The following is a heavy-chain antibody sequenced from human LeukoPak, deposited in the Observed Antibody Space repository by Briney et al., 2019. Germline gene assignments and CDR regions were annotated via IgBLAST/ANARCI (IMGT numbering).Heavy chain of an antibody. CDR1: GYTFTSYD. CDR2: MNPNSGNT. J-gene: IGHJ6*02. CDR3: ARGGPGGITMVRGVIILGYYYGMDV. V-gene: IGHV1-8*03. D-gene: IGHD3-10*01. Sequence: GASVKVSCKASGYTFTSYDINWVRQATGQGLEWMGWMNPNSGNTGYAQKFQGRVTITRDTSASTAYMELSSLRSEDTAVYYCARGGPGGITMVRGVIILGYYYGMDVWGQGTTVTVSS.